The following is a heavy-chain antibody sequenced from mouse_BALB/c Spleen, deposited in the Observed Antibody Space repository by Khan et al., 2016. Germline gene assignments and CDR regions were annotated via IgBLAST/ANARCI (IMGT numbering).Heavy chain of an antibody. CDR2: ISSGSSAI. Sequence: EVELVESGGGLVQPGGSRKLSCAASGFTFSSFGMHWVRQAPEKGLEWVAFISSGSSAIYYEDTVKGRFTISRDNPKNTLFLQMTSLRSEDTAMYYCGRGDYWGQGTTLTVSS. J-gene: IGHJ2*01. CDR1: GFTFSSFG. CDR3: GRGDY. V-gene: IGHV5-17*02.